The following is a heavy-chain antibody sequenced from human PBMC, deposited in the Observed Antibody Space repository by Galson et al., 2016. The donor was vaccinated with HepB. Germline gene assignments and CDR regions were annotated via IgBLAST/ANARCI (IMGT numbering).Heavy chain of an antibody. CDR3: AREGSRGYRILGWCDP. J-gene: IGHJ5*02. Sequence: SLRLSCAASGFTFSNYGMHWVRQTPGKGLEWVAVIWFDGSNEYYSDSVKGRFTISRDNSKNTLYLQMDSLRVEDTAVYYCAREGSRGYRILGWCDPWGQGTLVTVSS. CDR2: IWFDGSNE. V-gene: IGHV3-33*01. D-gene: IGHD3-22*01. CDR1: GFTFSNYG.